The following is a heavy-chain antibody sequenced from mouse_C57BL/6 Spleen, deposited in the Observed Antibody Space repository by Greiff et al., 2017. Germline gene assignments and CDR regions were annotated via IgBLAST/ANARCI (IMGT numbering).Heavy chain of an antibody. CDR2: IRLKSDSYAT. Sequence: EVMLVESGGGLVQPGGSLKLSCVSSGFTFSNYWMNWVRQSPEKGLEWVAQIRLKSDSYATHYAESVKGRFTISRDDSKSSVYLQMNNLRAEDTGIYSWTGSSYRYFEVWGTGTTVTVS. J-gene: IGHJ1*03. V-gene: IGHV6-3*01. CDR3: TGSSYRYFEV. CDR1: GFTFSNYW. D-gene: IGHD1-1*01.